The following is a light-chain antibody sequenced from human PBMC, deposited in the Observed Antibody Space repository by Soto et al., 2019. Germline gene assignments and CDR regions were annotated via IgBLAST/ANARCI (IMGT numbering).Light chain of an antibody. CDR3: QQYGSSGT. CDR1: QSVSNNY. CDR2: GSS. J-gene: IGKJ1*01. Sequence: EIVLTQSPGTLSLSPGERATLSCRASQSVSNNYLAWYQQKPDQAPRLLIYGSSNRASGIPDRFSGSGSGTDFTLTISILEAEDFAVYYYQQYGSSGTFGQGTKVEIK. V-gene: IGKV3-20*01.